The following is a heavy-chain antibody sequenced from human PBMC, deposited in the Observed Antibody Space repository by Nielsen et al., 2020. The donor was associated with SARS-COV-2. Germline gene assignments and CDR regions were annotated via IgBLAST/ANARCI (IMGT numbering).Heavy chain of an antibody. V-gene: IGHV4-59*06. J-gene: IGHJ3*02. D-gene: IGHD3-10*01. CDR3: ARGRGPLWLGEPHDAFDI. CDR2: IYYSGNT. CDR1: GGSISSYY. Sequence: SETLSLTCTVSGGSISSYYWSWIRQHPGKGLEWIGYIYYSGNTYYNPSLKSRVTISVDTSKNQFSLKLSSVTAADTAVYYCARGRGPLWLGEPHDAFDIWGQGTMVTVSS.